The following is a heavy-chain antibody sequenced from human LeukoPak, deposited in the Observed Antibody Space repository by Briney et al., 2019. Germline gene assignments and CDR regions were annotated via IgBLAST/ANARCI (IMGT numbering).Heavy chain of an antibody. V-gene: IGHV4-39*01. Sequence: PSETLSLICTVSAGSFSSRSYYCGWIRQPPGMGVEWIATINYSGTTCYNASVKSRVTAGVDPSQNEFSVKLSSVSAAGPAVFCGATPRGAAQLRGDWGQGTLVTVSS. CDR2: INYSGTT. CDR1: AGSFSSRSYY. D-gene: IGHD5-24*01. CDR3: ATPRGAAQLRGD. J-gene: IGHJ4*02.